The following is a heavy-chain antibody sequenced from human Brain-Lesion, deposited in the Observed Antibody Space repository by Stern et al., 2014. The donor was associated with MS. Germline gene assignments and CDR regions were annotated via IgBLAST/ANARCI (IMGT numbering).Heavy chain of an antibody. J-gene: IGHJ4*02. V-gene: IGHV3-30*01. D-gene: IGHD4-17*01. CDR2: ISYDGSDN. Sequence: VQLVRSGGGVVQPGRSLRLSCAASGFTFSYHARHWVRQAPGKGLEGVAVISYDGSDNYYAGSVKGRFPLSRDNSKTTLYLQMNSLRAEDTAVYYCARGGAVTSSEYYFDYWGQGTLVTVSS. CDR1: GFTFSYHA. CDR3: ARGGAVTSSEYYFDY.